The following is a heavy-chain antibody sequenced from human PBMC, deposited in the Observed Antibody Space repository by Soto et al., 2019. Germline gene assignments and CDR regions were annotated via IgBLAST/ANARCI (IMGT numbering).Heavy chain of an antibody. CDR3: ARSDCSGSSCYLFWFDP. CDR1: GYTFTSYG. J-gene: IGHJ5*02. CDR2: ISAYNGNT. D-gene: IGHD2-15*01. V-gene: IGHV1-18*01. Sequence: QVQLVQSGAEVKKPGASVKVSCKASGYTFTSYGISWVRQAPGQGLEWMGCISAYNGNTNYAQKLQGRVTMTTDTSTSTAYMELRSLRSVDTAVYYCARSDCSGSSCYLFWFDPWGQGTLVTVSS.